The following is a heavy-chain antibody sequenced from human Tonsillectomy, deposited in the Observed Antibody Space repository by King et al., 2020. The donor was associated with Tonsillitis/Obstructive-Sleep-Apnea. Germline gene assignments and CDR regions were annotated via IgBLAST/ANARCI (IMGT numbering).Heavy chain of an antibody. V-gene: IGHV3-72*01. CDR2: TRNKANSYTT. J-gene: IGHJ6*03. CDR3: AXGGXNXXIASYXYYYMXV. D-gene: IGHD1-20*01. Sequence: QLVQSGGGLVQPGGSLRLSCAASGFTFSDHYMDWVRQAPGKGLEWVGRTRNKANSYTTEYAASVKGRFTISRDESKKSVSLQMNSLKTEDTAVYYCAXGGXNXXIASYXYYYMXVWCXGTTVTVSS. CDR1: GFTFSDHY.